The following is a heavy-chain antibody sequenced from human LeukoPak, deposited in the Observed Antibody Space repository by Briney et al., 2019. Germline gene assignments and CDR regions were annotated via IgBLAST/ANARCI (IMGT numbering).Heavy chain of an antibody. J-gene: IGHJ4*02. CDR2: INPNSGGT. D-gene: IGHD6-13*01. Sequence: GASVKVSCKAAGYTFTGYYMHWVRQAPGQGREWMGWINPNSGGTNYAQKFQGRVTMTRDTSISTAYMELSRLRSDDTAVYYCARDIAAAGTLDYWGQGTLVTVSS. V-gene: IGHV1-2*02. CDR3: ARDIAAAGTLDY. CDR1: GYTFTGYY.